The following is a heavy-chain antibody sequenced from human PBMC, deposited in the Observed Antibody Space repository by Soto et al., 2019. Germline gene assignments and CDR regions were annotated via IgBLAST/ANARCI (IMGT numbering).Heavy chain of an antibody. D-gene: IGHD2-8*01. V-gene: IGHV3-11*06. Sequence: QLVEIGGGLVNPGASLRRSCAASGFNFSNYYMAWVRQAPGKGLEWISYISSRASYTKYADSVEGRFTVSRDNANGSLYLQMHSLRVEDTGIYYCARRQPMVFFDTWGQGTLVTVSS. CDR2: ISSRASYT. J-gene: IGHJ4*02. CDR3: ARRQPMVFFDT. CDR1: GFNFSNYY.